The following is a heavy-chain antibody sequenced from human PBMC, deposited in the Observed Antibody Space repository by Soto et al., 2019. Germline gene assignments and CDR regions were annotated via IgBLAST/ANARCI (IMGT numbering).Heavy chain of an antibody. D-gene: IGHD3-22*01. V-gene: IGHV3-23*01. CDR2: ISGSGYKI. CDR1: GFTFSSYA. J-gene: IGHJ4*02. CDR3: AKVFYYYDSSGYYYFDY. Sequence: GGSLRPSCASSGFTFSSYAGSWVRQAPGKGPEWISSISGSGYKIYYADPVKGRFTISRDNSKNTLYRQMSSLRAEDTAGYYCAKVFYYYDSSGYYYFDYWGQGTLVTVSS.